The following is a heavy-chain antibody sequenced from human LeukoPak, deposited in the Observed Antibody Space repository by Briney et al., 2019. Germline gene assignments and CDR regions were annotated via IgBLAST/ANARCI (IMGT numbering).Heavy chain of an antibody. CDR2: ISDSGGTT. V-gene: IGHV3-23*01. D-gene: IGHD4-17*01. J-gene: IGHJ4*02. CDR3: ARGGDGDWDFFDY. CDR1: GFTFSNYA. Sequence: GGSLRLSCAAPGFTFSNYAMSWVRQAPGKGLEWVSTISDSGGTTYYADSVKGRFTISRDNSKNTLYLQMNSLRAEDTAAYYCARGGDGDWDFFDYWGQGTLVTVSS.